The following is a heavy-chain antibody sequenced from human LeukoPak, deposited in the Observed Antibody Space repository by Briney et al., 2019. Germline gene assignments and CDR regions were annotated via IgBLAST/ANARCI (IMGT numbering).Heavy chain of an antibody. Sequence: GGSLRLSCAASGFTFSSYAMSWVRQAPGQGLEWMGWISAHRGDTNYAQNLQGRVTMTIDTSTRTAYMELRSLTSDDTAVYYCASSGGIVAMVGGYYYGMDVWGQGTTVTVSS. CDR1: GFTFSSYA. V-gene: IGHV1-18*01. CDR3: ASSGGIVAMVGGYYYGMDV. J-gene: IGHJ6*02. D-gene: IGHD5-12*01. CDR2: ISAHRGDT.